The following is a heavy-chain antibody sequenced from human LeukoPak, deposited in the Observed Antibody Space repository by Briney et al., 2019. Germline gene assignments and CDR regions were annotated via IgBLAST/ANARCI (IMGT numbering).Heavy chain of an antibody. Sequence: PGGSLRLSCAASGLTFSSSAMNWVRQAPGKGLEWLSHTSVNGAVTTYADSVKGRFTISSDTAKNSLYLQLNSLTVGDTAMYYCARDRDGDEDFDYWGRGTLVTVSS. D-gene: IGHD4-17*01. CDR3: ARDRDGDEDFDY. CDR2: TSVNGAVT. J-gene: IGHJ4*02. CDR1: GLTFSSSA. V-gene: IGHV3-48*01.